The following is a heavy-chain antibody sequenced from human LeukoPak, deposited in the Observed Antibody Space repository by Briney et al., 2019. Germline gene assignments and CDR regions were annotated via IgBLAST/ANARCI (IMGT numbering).Heavy chain of an antibody. CDR3: AKEGCSGGSCYNGMDV. V-gene: IGHV3-23*01. CDR1: GFTFSSYA. J-gene: IGHJ6*02. D-gene: IGHD2-15*01. CDR2: NSGSGDST. Sequence: GGSLRLSCAASGFTFSSYAMSWVRQAPGKGLEWVSANSGSGDSTYYADSVKGRFTISRDNSKNTLYLQMNSLRAEDTAVYYCAKEGCSGGSCYNGMDVWGQGTTVTVSS.